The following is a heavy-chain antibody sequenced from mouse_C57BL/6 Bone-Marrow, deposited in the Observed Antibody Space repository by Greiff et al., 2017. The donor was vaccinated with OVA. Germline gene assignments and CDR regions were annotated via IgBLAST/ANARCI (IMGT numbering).Heavy chain of an antibody. V-gene: IGHV1-54*01. CDR1: GYAFTNYL. CDR2: INPGSGGT. J-gene: IGHJ4*01. CDR3: AKEAPIWAMDY. Sequence: VQLQQSGAELVRPGTSVKVSCKASGYAFTNYLIEWVKQRPGQGLEWIGVINPGSGGTNYNEKFKGKATLTADKSSSTAYMQLSSLTSEDSAVYFCAKEAPIWAMDYWGQGTSVTVSS.